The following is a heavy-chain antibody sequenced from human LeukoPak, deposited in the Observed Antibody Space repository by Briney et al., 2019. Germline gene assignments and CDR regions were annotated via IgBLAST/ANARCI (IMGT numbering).Heavy chain of an antibody. CDR1: GGSFSGYY. D-gene: IGHD3-22*01. CDR3: ARDLTYYYDSSQDAFDI. V-gene: IGHV4-34*01. Sequence: SETLSLTCAVYGGSFSGYYWSWIRQPPGKGLEWIGEINHSGSTNYNPSLKSRVTISVDTSKNQFSLRLSSVTAADTAVYYCARDLTYYYDSSQDAFDIWGQGTMVTVSS. CDR2: INHSGST. J-gene: IGHJ3*02.